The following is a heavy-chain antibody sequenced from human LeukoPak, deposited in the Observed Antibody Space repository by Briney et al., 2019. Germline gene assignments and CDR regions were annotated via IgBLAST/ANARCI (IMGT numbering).Heavy chain of an antibody. J-gene: IGHJ4*02. CDR2: IIPILGIA. V-gene: IGHV1-69*04. CDR1: GGTFSSYA. Sequence: SVKVSCKASGGTFSSYAISWVRQAPGQGLEWMGRIIPILGIANYAQKFQGRVTITADKSTSTAYMELSSLRSEDTAVYYCAREGRSSTPGYWGQGTLVTVSS. D-gene: IGHD2-15*01. CDR3: AREGRSSTPGY.